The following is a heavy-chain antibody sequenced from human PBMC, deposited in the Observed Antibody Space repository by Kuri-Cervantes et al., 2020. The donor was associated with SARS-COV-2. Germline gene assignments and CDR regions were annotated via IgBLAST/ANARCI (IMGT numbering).Heavy chain of an antibody. CDR2: TWYDENK. D-gene: IGHD5-12*01. Sequence: GESLKISCAASGLTLSTCVIHWVRQPPGKGLEWVAVTWYDENKYYGDSVKGRFTISRDNSKNTVYLQMNSLTADDTAVYYCARDSPNAMTVASAFDIWGQGTMVTVSS. CDR3: ARDSPNAMTVASAFDI. V-gene: IGHV3-33*01. CDR1: GLTLSTCV. J-gene: IGHJ3*02.